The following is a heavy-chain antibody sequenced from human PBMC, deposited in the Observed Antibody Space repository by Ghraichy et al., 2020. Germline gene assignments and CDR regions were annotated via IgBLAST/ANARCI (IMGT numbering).Heavy chain of an antibody. CDR2: ISSSSSYI. CDR1: GFTFSSYS. V-gene: IGHV3-21*01. Sequence: ETLSLTCAASGFTFSSYSMNWVRQAPGKGLEWVSSISSSSSYIYYADSVKGRFTISRDNAKNSLYLQMNSLRAEDTAVYYCARDRGGYSSSWFGYFDYWGHGTLVTVSS. D-gene: IGHD6-13*01. CDR3: ARDRGGYSSSWFGYFDY. J-gene: IGHJ4*01.